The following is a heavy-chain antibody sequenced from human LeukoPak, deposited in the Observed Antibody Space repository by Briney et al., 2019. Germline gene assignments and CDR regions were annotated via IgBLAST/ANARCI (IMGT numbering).Heavy chain of an antibody. CDR1: GGSISSGDYY. Sequence: PSETLSLTCTVSGGSISSGDYYWSWIRQPPGKGLEWIGYIYYSGSTNYNPSLKSRVTISVDTSKNQFSLKLSSVTAADTAVYYCVSYDILTGYYHYWGQGALVTVSS. V-gene: IGHV4-61*08. CDR3: VSYDILTGYYHY. D-gene: IGHD3-9*01. CDR2: IYYSGST. J-gene: IGHJ4*02.